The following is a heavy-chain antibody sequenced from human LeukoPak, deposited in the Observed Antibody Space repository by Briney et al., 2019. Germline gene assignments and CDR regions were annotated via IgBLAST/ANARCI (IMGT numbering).Heavy chain of an antibody. CDR3: AKDQLYSGWYPCFDY. Sequence: GGSLRLSCAASGFTFSSYAMSWVRQAPGKGLEWVSAISGSGGSTYYADSVKGRFTISRDNSKNTLYLQMNSLRAEDTAVYYCAKDQLYSGWYPCFDYWGQGTLVTVSS. J-gene: IGHJ4*02. CDR2: ISGSGGST. D-gene: IGHD6-19*01. CDR1: GFTFSSYA. V-gene: IGHV3-23*01.